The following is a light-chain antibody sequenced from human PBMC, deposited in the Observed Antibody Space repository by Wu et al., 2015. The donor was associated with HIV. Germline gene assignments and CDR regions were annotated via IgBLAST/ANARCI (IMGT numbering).Light chain of an antibody. CDR2: DAS. Sequence: IQMTQSPSSLSASVGDRVTITCRASQDIRSALGWYQQKPGKPPKLLIFDASTLESGVSSRFSGSGSGTDFTLTISSLQPEDFATYYCQQFSDYPLSITFGRGTRLDIK. J-gene: IGKJ5*01. CDR1: QDIRSA. V-gene: IGKV1D-13*01. CDR3: QQFSDYPLSIT.